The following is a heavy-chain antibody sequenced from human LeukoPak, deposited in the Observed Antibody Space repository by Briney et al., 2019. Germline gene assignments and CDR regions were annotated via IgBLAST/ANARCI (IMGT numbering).Heavy chain of an antibody. V-gene: IGHV3-30*02. CDR3: ARDTRALRGYSYGYGY. Sequence: GGSLRLPCAASGFTFNTYGMHWVRQAPGKGLEWVAFIRSDASRRYYTDSVKDRFTISRDNSKNTLFLQMNSLRAEDTAVYYCARDTRALRGYSYGYGYWGQGTLVTVSS. D-gene: IGHD5-18*01. J-gene: IGHJ4*02. CDR1: GFTFNTYG. CDR2: IRSDASRR.